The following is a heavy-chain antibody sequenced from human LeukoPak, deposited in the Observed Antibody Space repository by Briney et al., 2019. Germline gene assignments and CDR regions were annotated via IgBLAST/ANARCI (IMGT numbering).Heavy chain of an antibody. CDR3: ASFYGSGFSFDY. Sequence: KPSETLSLTCTVSGGSISSSYWSWIWQPPGKGLEWIGYIYYSGETNYNPSLKSRVTISVDTSKNQFSLKLSSVTAADTAVYYCASFYGSGFSFDYWGQGTLVTVSS. V-gene: IGHV4-59*08. D-gene: IGHD3-10*01. CDR1: GGSISSSY. CDR2: IYYSGET. J-gene: IGHJ4*02.